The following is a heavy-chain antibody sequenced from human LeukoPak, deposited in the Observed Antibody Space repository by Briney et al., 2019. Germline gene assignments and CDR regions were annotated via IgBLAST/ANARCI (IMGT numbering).Heavy chain of an antibody. V-gene: IGHV3-48*03. CDR1: GFTFSSYE. D-gene: IGHD3-22*01. CDR2: ISSSGSTI. CDR3: AKDASGITMIVVASYAFDI. J-gene: IGHJ3*02. Sequence: PGGSLRLSCAASGFTFSSYEMNWVRQAPGKGLERVSYISSSGSTIYYADSVKGRFTISRDNAKNSLYLQMNSLRAEDTALYYCAKDASGITMIVVASYAFDIWGQGTMVTVSS.